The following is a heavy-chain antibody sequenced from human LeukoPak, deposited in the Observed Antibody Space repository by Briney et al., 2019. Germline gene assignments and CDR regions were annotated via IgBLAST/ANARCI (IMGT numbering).Heavy chain of an antibody. CDR3: AKRYSSSWYHYYYGMDV. D-gene: IGHD6-13*01. J-gene: IGHJ6*02. Sequence: SETLSLTCAVYGGSFSGYYWSWIRQPPGKGLEWIGEINHSGSTNYNPSLKSRVTISVDTSTNQFSLKLSPVTAEDTAVYYCAKRYSSSWYHYYYGMDVWAQGTTVTASS. V-gene: IGHV4-34*01. CDR2: INHSGST. CDR1: GGSFSGYY.